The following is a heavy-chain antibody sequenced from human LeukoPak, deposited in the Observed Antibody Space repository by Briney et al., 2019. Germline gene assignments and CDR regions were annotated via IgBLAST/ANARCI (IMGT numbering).Heavy chain of an antibody. D-gene: IGHD6-6*01. CDR1: GGTFSSYA. J-gene: IGHJ3*02. V-gene: IGHV1-69*05. Sequence: SVKVSCKASGGTFSSYAISWVRQAPGQGLEWMGRIIPIFGTTNYAQKFQGRVTITTDESTSTAYMELSSLRSEDTAVYYCARDGSSSENAFDIWGQGTMVTLSS. CDR2: IIPIFGTT. CDR3: ARDGSSSENAFDI.